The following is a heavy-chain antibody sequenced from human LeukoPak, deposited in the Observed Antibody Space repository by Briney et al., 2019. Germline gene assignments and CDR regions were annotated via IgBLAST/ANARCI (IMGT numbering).Heavy chain of an antibody. CDR1: AYTFTSYG. D-gene: IGHD2-2*01. J-gene: IGHJ4*02. CDR2: MNPNSGNT. Sequence: ASVTVSCKASAYTFTSYGINWVRQAAGQGLEWMGWMNPNSGNTGYAQKFQGRVTMTRNTSISTAYMELSSLRSEDTAVYYCVRDQTKYCSSTSCPLDYWGQGTLVTVSS. CDR3: VRDQTKYCSSTSCPLDY. V-gene: IGHV1-8*02.